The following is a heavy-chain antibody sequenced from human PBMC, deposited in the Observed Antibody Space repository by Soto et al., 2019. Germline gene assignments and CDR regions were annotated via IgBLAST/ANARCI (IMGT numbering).Heavy chain of an antibody. CDR2: ISGSGRST. CDR1: GFTFSNYA. V-gene: IGHV3-23*01. D-gene: IGHD2-15*01. CDR3: ARDGGNICSGGSCYFQAPDY. J-gene: IGHJ4*02. Sequence: EVQLLESGGGSVQPGGSLRLSCSASGFTFSNYAMSWVRQAPGKGLEWVARISGSGRSTNYADSVKGRFTISRDNSKNTLAVQMSSLRAEDTALYYCARDGGNICSGGSCYFQAPDYWGQGTLVTVSP.